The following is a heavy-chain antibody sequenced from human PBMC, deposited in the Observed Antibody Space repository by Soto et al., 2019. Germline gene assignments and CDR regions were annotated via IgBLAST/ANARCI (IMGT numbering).Heavy chain of an antibody. V-gene: IGHV1-8*01. CDR2: VNPNNGDT. CDR3: AKVSRKGSAIDFDY. CDR1: GYTFSNYD. J-gene: IGHJ4*02. D-gene: IGHD3-10*01. Sequence: QVQLVQSGAELKKPGASVKVSCKASGYTFSNYDMNWVRQATGQGPEWIGWVNPNNGDTGYAQKFPGRVTLTTDLSTTPAYMELTSLRSEDTAIYYCAKVSRKGSAIDFDYWGQGTLITVSS.